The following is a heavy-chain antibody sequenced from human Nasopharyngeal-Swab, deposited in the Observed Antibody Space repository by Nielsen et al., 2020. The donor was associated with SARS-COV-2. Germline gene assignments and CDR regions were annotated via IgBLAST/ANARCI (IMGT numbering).Heavy chain of an antibody. CDR3: ARDYYYDSSGYYPWFDP. J-gene: IGHJ5*02. V-gene: IGHV3-48*04. D-gene: IGHD3-22*01. Sequence: GGSLRLSCAASGFTFSSYWMSWVRQAPGKGLEWVSYISSSSSTIYYADSVKGRFTISRDNAKNSLYLQMNSLRAEDTAVYYCARDYYYDSSGYYPWFDPWGQGTLVTVSS. CDR2: ISSSSSTI. CDR1: GFTFSSYW.